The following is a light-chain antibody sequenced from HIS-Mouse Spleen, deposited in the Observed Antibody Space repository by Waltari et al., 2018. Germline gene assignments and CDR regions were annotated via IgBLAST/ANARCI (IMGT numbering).Light chain of an antibody. J-gene: IGLJ1*01. V-gene: IGLV3-1*01. CDR1: KLGDKY. CDR2: QDS. CDR3: QAWDSSTAENV. Sequence: SYELTQPPSVSVSPGQTARITCSGDKLGDKYACWYQQKPGQSPVLVIYQDSNRPSGTPERFSGSNSGNTATLTISGTQAMDEADYYCQAWDSSTAENVFGTGTKVTVL.